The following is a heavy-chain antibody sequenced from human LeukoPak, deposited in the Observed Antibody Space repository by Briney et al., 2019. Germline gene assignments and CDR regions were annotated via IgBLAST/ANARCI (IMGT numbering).Heavy chain of an antibody. V-gene: IGHV3-64D*09. Sequence: GGSLRLSCSASGFTFSGYAMHWVRQAPGKGLEYLSAISSNGGNTYYADSVKGRFSISRDNSKNTLYLQMSSLRAEDTAVYYCVKTGGGNFYFDYWGQGTLVTVSS. CDR2: ISSNGGNT. CDR3: VKTGGGNFYFDY. CDR1: GFTFSGYA. D-gene: IGHD4-23*01. J-gene: IGHJ4*02.